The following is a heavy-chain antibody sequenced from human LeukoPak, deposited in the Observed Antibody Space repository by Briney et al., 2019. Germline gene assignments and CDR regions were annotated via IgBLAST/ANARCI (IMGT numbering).Heavy chain of an antibody. J-gene: IGHJ4*02. CDR3: ARRCSGGSCYDY. V-gene: IGHV1-46*01. D-gene: IGHD2-15*01. CDR1: GYTFTSYY. CDR2: INPSGGSA. Sequence: ASVKVPCKASGYTFTSYYINWVRQAPGQGLEWMGIINPSGGSASYAQKFQGRVTMTSDTSTSTVYMELSSLTSEDTAVYYCARRCSGGSCYDYWGQGALVTVSS.